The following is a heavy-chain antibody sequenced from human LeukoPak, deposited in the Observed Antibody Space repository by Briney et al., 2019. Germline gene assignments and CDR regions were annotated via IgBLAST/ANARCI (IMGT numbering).Heavy chain of an antibody. D-gene: IGHD1-26*01. CDR2: INPNSGST. Sequence: ASVKVSCKASGYTFTSYYMHWVRQAPGQGLEWMGWINPNSGSTYYARKFQGRVTMTRDTSISTAYMELSSLRSDDTAVYYCAKVGESGTYSCDYWGQGTLVTVSS. CDR3: AKVGESGTYSCDY. J-gene: IGHJ4*02. CDR1: GYTFTSYY. V-gene: IGHV1-2*02.